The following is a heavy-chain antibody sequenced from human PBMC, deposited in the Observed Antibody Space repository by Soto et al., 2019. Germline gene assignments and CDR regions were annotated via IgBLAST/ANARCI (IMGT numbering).Heavy chain of an antibody. CDR2: IWYDGSNK. V-gene: IGHV3-33*01. Sequence: GGSLRLSCAASGFTFSSYGMHWVRQAPGKGLEWVAVIWYDGSNKYYADSVKGRSTISRDNSKNTLYLQMNSLRAEDTAVYYCARDSIVDTPEDAFDIWGQGTMVTGSS. CDR3: ARDSIVDTPEDAFDI. J-gene: IGHJ3*02. D-gene: IGHD5-18*01. CDR1: GFTFSSYG.